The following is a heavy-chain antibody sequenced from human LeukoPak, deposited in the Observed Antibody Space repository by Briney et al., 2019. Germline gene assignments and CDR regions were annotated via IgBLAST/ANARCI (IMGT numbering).Heavy chain of an antibody. J-gene: IGHJ4*02. Sequence: GGSLRLSCAASGFTFSSYGMHWVRQAPGKGLEWVAVISYDGSNKYYADSVKGRFTIFRDNSKNTLYLQMNSLRAEDTAVYYCAKSNEIYFDYWGQGTLVTVSS. D-gene: IGHD1-1*01. CDR2: ISYDGSNK. CDR1: GFTFSSYG. CDR3: AKSNEIYFDY. V-gene: IGHV3-30*18.